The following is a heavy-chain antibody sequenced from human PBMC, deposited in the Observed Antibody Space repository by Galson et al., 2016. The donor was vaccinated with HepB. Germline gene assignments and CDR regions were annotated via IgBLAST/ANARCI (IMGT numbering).Heavy chain of an antibody. D-gene: IGHD6-19*01. V-gene: IGHV3-48*02. CDR1: GFIFSNYN. J-gene: IGHJ4*02. CDR2: VSPNGNTK. Sequence: SLRLSCAASGFIFSNYNMNWVRQAPGKGMEWVSYVSPNGNTKYYADSVKGRFSISKGNAKNSLSLQMTSLRDDDTAVYYCARGLPFHSSGWYFDSWGQGILVTVSS. CDR3: ARGLPFHSSGWYFDS.